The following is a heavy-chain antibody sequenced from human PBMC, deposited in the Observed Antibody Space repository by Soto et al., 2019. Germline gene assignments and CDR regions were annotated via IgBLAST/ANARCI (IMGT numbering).Heavy chain of an antibody. CDR2: INHSGST. CDR3: ARGRSGAYDFWSGYRVRFDY. V-gene: IGHV4-34*01. D-gene: IGHD3-3*01. Sequence: SETLSLTCAVYGGSFSGYYWSWIRQPPGKGLEWIGEINHSGSTNYNPSLKSRVTISVDTSKNQFSLKLSSVTAADTAVYYCARGRSGAYDFWSGYRVRFDYWGQGTLVTVSS. J-gene: IGHJ4*02. CDR1: GGSFSGYY.